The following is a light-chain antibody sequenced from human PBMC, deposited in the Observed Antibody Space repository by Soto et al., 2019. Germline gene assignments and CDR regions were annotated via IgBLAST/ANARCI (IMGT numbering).Light chain of an antibody. Sequence: EIVLTQSPATLSLSPGDRATLSCRASQSVENFLAWYQQKRGQAPRLLIFDVSTRAPGIPPRFSGSGSGTDFTLTISRLEPEDFAFYYCQQRRTWPLTFGGGTSVDFK. CDR2: DVS. V-gene: IGKV3-11*01. J-gene: IGKJ4*01. CDR3: QQRRTWPLT. CDR1: QSVENF.